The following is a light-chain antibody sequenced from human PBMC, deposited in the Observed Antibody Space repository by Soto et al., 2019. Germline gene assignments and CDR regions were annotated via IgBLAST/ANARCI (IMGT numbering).Light chain of an antibody. CDR2: DVS. CDR3: CSYAGRYTFV. Sequence: HSALTQPRSVSGSPGQSVTISCTGTSSDVGGYKYVSWYQQHPGKAPKLMIYDVSKRPSGVPDRFSGSKSGNTASLTISGLQAEDEADYYCCSYAGRYTFVFGTGTKVTVL. J-gene: IGLJ1*01. V-gene: IGLV2-11*01. CDR1: SSDVGGYKY.